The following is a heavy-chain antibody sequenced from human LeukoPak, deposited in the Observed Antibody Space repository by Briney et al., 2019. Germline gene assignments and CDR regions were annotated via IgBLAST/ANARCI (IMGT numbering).Heavy chain of an antibody. CDR3: GRIRGSYLHWYFDL. D-gene: IGHD1-26*01. CDR2: VRNKANSYIT. V-gene: IGHV3-72*01. Sequence: PGVSLRLSCAASGFTFCDHYMDWVRQAPGKGLEWVGRVRNKANSYITMYAASVKGRFTISRKDSENSLYLQMNSLKTEDTAVYYCGRIRGSYLHWYFDLWGRGTLVTVSS. J-gene: IGHJ2*01. CDR1: GFTFCDHY.